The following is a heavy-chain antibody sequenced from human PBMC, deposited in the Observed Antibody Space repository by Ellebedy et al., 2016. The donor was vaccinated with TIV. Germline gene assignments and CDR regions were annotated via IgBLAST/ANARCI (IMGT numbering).Heavy chain of an antibody. CDR3: SRGIAAVMY. Sequence: LGGSLRLSCAASGFPFSNYSMNWVRQAPGKGLGWVSSITGSSSYMFYADSVKGRFTIPRANAKNSLYLQMNSLRAEDTAVYYCSRGIAAVMYWGQGTLVTVSS. CDR1: GFPFSNYS. D-gene: IGHD6-13*01. J-gene: IGHJ4*02. V-gene: IGHV3-21*01. CDR2: ITGSSSYM.